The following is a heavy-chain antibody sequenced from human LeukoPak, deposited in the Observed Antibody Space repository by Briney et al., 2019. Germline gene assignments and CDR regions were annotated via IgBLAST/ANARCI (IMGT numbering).Heavy chain of an antibody. V-gene: IGHV3-23*01. CDR1: GFSFRSYA. J-gene: IGHJ4*02. CDR3: AKDQDSGSYYSLDY. Sequence: GSLRLSCAASGFSFRSYAMSWVRQAPGKGLEWVSAISASGGSTYYADSVKGRVTISRDNSKNTLYLQMNSLRAEDTAVYYCAKDQDSGSYYSLDYWGQGTLVTVSS. D-gene: IGHD1-26*01. CDR2: ISASGGST.